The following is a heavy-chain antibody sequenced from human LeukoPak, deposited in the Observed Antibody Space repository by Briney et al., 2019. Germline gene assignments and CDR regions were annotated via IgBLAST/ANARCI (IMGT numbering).Heavy chain of an antibody. CDR3: ARHLRITSWHYYYYYGMDV. CDR1: GFTFSSYG. Sequence: GGSLRLSCAASGFTFSSYGMHWVRQAPGKGLEWVAVIWYDGSNKYYADSVKGRFTISRDNSKNTLYLQMNSLRAEDTAVYYCARHLRITSWHYYYYYGMDVWGQGTTVTVSS. D-gene: IGHD3-16*01. V-gene: IGHV3-33*01. J-gene: IGHJ6*02. CDR2: IWYDGSNK.